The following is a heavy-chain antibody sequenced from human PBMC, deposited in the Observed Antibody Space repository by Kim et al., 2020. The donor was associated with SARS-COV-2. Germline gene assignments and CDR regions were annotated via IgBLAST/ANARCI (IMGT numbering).Heavy chain of an antibody. Sequence: ASVKVSCKASGYTFTSYGISWVRQAPGQGLEWMGWISAYNGNTNYAQSLQGRVTMTTDTSTSTAYMELRSLRSDDTAVYYCARDVDHQLVARLFDYWGQGTLVTVSS. CDR3: ARDVDHQLVARLFDY. D-gene: IGHD6-13*01. CDR2: ISAYNGNT. V-gene: IGHV1-18*04. J-gene: IGHJ4*02. CDR1: GYTFTSYG.